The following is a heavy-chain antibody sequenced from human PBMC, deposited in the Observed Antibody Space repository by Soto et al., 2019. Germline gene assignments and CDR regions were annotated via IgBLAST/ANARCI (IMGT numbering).Heavy chain of an antibody. CDR1: GVSVSSYNYY. Sequence: SETLSLTCTVSGVSVSSYNYYWSWIRQPPGKGLEWIGYIYYSGSTYYNPSLKSRVTISVDTSKNQFSLKLSSVTAADTAVYYCARAAPTWNWFDPWGQGTRVTVSS. J-gene: IGHJ5*02. CDR2: IYYSGST. V-gene: IGHV4-30-4*01. D-gene: IGHD2-15*01. CDR3: ARAAPTWNWFDP.